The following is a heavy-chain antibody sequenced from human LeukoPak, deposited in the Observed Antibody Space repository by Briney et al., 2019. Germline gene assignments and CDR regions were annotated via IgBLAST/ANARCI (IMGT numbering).Heavy chain of an antibody. CDR1: GGSFSGYY. CDR3: ARETVLGFSNYYFDY. V-gene: IGHV4-34*01. D-gene: IGHD4-11*01. J-gene: IGHJ4*02. CDR2: INHSGST. Sequence: SETLSLTCAVYGGSFSGYYWSWIRQPPGKGLEWIGEINHSGSTNYNPSLKSRVTISVDTSKNQFSLKLSSVTAADTAVYYCARETVLGFSNYYFDYWGQGTLVTVSS.